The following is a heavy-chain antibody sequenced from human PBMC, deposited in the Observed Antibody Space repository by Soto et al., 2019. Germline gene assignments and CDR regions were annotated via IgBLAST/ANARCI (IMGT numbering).Heavy chain of an antibody. J-gene: IGHJ4*02. CDR3: AKDYIWSLDY. D-gene: IGHD2-8*02. CDR2: ITSDGGST. V-gene: IGHV3-23*01. Sequence: GGSLRLSCAASGFTFSNYVMRWVRQAPGKGLEWVSTITSDGGSTYYADSVKGRFTISRDNSKNTLYLQMNSLRAEDTAVYYCAKDYIWSLDYWGQGSLVTVSS. CDR1: GFTFSNYV.